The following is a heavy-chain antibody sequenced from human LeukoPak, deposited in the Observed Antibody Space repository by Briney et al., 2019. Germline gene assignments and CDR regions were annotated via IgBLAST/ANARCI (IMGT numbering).Heavy chain of an antibody. Sequence: GGSLRLSCAASGFTFSSYSMNWVRQAPGKGLEWVSYISSSSSTIYYADSVKGRFTISRDNTKNTLYLQMNSLRAEDTAVYYCAKGRQGYGRTHFDYWGQGTLVTVSS. CDR2: ISSSSSTI. CDR1: GFTFSSYS. V-gene: IGHV3-48*04. J-gene: IGHJ4*02. D-gene: IGHD2-15*01. CDR3: AKGRQGYGRTHFDY.